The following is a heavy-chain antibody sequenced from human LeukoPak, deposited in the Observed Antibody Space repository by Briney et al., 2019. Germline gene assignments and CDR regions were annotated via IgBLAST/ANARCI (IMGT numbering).Heavy chain of an antibody. Sequence: SETLSLTWTVSGGSISSSIHYWGPTRQPPGKGLEWIGSIYYSGSTYYNPSLKSRVTISVDTSKNQFSLKLSSVTAADTAVYYCASQIAVAGTSADYWGQGTLVTVSS. J-gene: IGHJ4*02. V-gene: IGHV4-39*07. D-gene: IGHD6-19*01. CDR3: ASQIAVAGTSADY. CDR2: IYYSGST. CDR1: GGSISSSIHY.